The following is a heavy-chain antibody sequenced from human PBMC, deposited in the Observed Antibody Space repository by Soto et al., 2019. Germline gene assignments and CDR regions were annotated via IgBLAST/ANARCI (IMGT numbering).Heavy chain of an antibody. CDR1: GFTFDDYA. CDR2: ISWNSGSI. Sequence: GGSLRLSCAASGFTFDDYAMHWVRQAPGKGMEWVSGISWNSGSIGYADSVKGRFTISRDNAKNSLYLQMNSLRAEDTALYYCAKGAVAGNAPWYFDYWGQGTLVTVSS. V-gene: IGHV3-9*01. D-gene: IGHD6-19*01. J-gene: IGHJ4*02. CDR3: AKGAVAGNAPWYFDY.